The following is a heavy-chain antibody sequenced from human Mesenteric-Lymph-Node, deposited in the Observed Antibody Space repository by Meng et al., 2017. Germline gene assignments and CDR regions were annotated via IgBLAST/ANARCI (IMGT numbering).Heavy chain of an antibody. Sequence: QVQLVTSGAEVKKPGSSVKVLGKASGYTVTRYGISWVRQAPGQGLEWMGWISAYNGNTNYAQKLQGRVTMTTDTSTSTAYMELRSLRSDDTAVYYCARQGYYYVAEDYWGQGTLVTVSS. CDR3: ARQGYYYVAEDY. V-gene: IGHV1-18*01. CDR1: GYTVTRYG. D-gene: IGHD3-22*01. J-gene: IGHJ4*02. CDR2: ISAYNGNT.